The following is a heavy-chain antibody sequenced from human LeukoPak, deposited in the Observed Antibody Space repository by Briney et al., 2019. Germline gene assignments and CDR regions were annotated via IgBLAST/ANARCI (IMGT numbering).Heavy chain of an antibody. CDR2: IYYSGST. J-gene: IGHJ3*02. D-gene: IGHD1-26*01. CDR1: GYSISSSYY. Sequence: SETLSLTCTVSGYSISSSYYWGWIRQPPGKGLEWIGYIYYSGSTNYNPSLKSRVTISVDTSKNQFSLKLSSVTAADTAVYYCARDPGIVGFDIWGQGTMVTVSS. V-gene: IGHV4-61*01. CDR3: ARDPGIVGFDI.